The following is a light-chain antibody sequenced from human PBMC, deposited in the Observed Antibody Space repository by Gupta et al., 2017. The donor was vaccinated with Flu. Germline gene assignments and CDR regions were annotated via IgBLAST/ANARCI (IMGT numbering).Light chain of an antibody. CDR2: GAV. CDR1: RFIYGR. J-gene: IGKJ2*03. V-gene: IGKV3-15*01. CDR3: QQYDTWPYS. Sequence: GERATLSCRASRFIYGRLAWYQQKPGQVPSLLISGAVTRAADIPPRFSGSGSATDFTLTIDSLQSEDSAVYYCQQYDTWPYSFGQGTKVEIK.